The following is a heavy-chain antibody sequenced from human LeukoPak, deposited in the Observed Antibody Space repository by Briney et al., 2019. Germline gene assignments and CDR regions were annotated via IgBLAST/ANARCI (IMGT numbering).Heavy chain of an antibody. Sequence: GGSLRLSCAASGFTFSSYAMSWVRQAPGKGLEWVSGISASGFSTYYADSVKGRFTISRDNSMNTLYLQLNSLRVEDTAIYYCAKDDSKDSDASDIWGRGTMVTVSS. CDR2: ISASGFST. V-gene: IGHV3-23*01. D-gene: IGHD4-11*01. J-gene: IGHJ3*02. CDR3: AKDDSKDSDASDI. CDR1: GFTFSSYA.